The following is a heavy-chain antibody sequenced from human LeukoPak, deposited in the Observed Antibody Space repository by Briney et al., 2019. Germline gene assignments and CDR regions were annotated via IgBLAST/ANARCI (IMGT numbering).Heavy chain of an antibody. CDR1: GFTFSSYA. CDR2: ISGSGGST. CDR3: TRDPRRLDY. V-gene: IGHV3-23*01. Sequence: GGSLRLSCAASGFTFSSYAMSWVRQAPGKGLEWVSGISGSGGSTYYADSVKGRFIISRDNSKNTLYLQMNSLRAEDTAVYYCTRDPRRLDYWGQGTLVTVSS. J-gene: IGHJ4*02.